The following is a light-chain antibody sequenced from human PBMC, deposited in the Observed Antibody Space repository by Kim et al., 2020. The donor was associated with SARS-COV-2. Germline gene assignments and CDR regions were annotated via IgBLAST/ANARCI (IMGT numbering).Light chain of an antibody. J-gene: IGLJ3*02. CDR2: KNN. CDR3: ASWDDSLSGWV. Sequence: QSVLTQSSSTSGTPGQWVTITCSGSSSDIGSNYVYWYQRLPGMAPKLLIYKNNQRPSGVPYRFSGSKSGASASLAINGLRSEDEGDYFCASWDDSLSGWVFGDGTQLTVL. CDR1: SSDIGSNY. V-gene: IGLV1-47*01.